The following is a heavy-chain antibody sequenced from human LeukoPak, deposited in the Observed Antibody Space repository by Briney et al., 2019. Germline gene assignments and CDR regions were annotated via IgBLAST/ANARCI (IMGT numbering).Heavy chain of an antibody. CDR3: ARQNIAAAGTHY. V-gene: IGHV4-39*07. J-gene: IGHJ4*02. CDR1: GGSISSSVYY. CDR2: IYYSGST. Sequence: SETLSLTCTVSGGSISSSVYYWGWIRQPPGKGLEWIGSIYYSGSTYYNPSLKSRVTISVDTSKNQFSLKLSSVTAADTAVYYCARQNIAAAGTHYWGQGTLVTVSS. D-gene: IGHD6-13*01.